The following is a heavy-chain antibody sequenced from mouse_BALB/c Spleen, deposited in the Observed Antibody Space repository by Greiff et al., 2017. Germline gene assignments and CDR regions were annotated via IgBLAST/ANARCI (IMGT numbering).Heavy chain of an antibody. J-gene: IGHJ3*01. Sequence: EVQLVESGGDLVKPGGSLKLSCAASGFTFSSYGMSWVRQTPDKRLEWVATISSGGSYTYYPDSVKGRFTISRDNAKNTLYLQMSSLKSEDTAMYYCARHDYDGYLFAYWGQGTLVTVSA. CDR3: ARHDYDGYLFAY. V-gene: IGHV5-6*01. CDR1: GFTFSSYG. CDR2: ISSGGSYT. D-gene: IGHD2-3*01.